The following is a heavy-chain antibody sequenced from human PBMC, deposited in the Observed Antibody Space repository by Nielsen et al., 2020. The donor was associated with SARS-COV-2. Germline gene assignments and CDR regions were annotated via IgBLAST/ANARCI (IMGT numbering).Heavy chain of an antibody. CDR2: INTNTGNP. CDR3: ARGGEYYYGSGSQY. V-gene: IGHV7-4-1*02. J-gene: IGHJ4*02. Sequence: ASVKVSCKASGYTFTSYVMNWMRQAPGQGLEWMGWINTNTGNPTYAQGFTGRFVFSLDTSVSTAYLQISSLKAEDTAVYYCARGGEYYYGSGSQYWGQGTLVTVSS. CDR1: GYTFTSYV. D-gene: IGHD3-10*01.